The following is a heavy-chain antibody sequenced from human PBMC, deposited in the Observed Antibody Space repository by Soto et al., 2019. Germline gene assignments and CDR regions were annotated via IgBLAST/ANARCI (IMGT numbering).Heavy chain of an antibody. CDR1: GFTFSNYG. CDR3: ARGVGGYNYEDYFDY. V-gene: IGHV3-33*01. D-gene: IGHD5-18*01. Sequence: QVQLVESGGGVVQPGRSLRLSCAASGFTFSNYGMHWVRQAPGKGLDWVAVIWYDGSNKYYADSVKGRFSISRDNSKNTLYLQMNSLRAEDTAVYYCARGVGGYNYEDYFDYWGQGTLVTVSS. J-gene: IGHJ4*02. CDR2: IWYDGSNK.